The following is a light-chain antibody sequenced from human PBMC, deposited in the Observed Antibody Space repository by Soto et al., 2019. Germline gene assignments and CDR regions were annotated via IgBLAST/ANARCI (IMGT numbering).Light chain of an antibody. J-gene: IGLJ2*01. V-gene: IGLV1-47*02. CDR1: SSNIGGTNY. CDR3: ASWDDRLGAVI. Sequence: QSVLTQPPSASETPGQKVFISCSGSSSNIGGTNYAYWYQQLPGAAPKLLMHSNNLRPSGVPERISGSKFGTAASLAISGLRSEDEAVYYCASWDDRLGAVIFXGGTK. CDR2: SNN.